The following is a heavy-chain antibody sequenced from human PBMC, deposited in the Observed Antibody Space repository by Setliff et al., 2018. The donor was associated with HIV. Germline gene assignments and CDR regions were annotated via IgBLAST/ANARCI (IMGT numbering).Heavy chain of an antibody. Sequence: GESLKISCKGSGYSFTNYWIGWVRQMPGKGLEWMGIIYPGDSDTRYSPSFQGQVTISADKSISTAYLQWSSLKASDSAVYYCARASDPSHRMPPTYHYYYMDVWGKGTTVTVSS. CDR1: GYSFTNYW. CDR2: IYPGDSDT. CDR3: ARASDPSHRMPPTYHYYYMDV. J-gene: IGHJ6*03. V-gene: IGHV5-51*01. D-gene: IGHD2-2*01.